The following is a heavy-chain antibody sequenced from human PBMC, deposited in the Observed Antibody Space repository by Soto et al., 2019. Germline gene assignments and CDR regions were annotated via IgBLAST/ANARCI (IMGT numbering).Heavy chain of an antibody. V-gene: IGHV4-34*01. J-gene: IGHJ6*02. CDR3: ARGFGGYDFWSGYYTANVYGMDV. CDR2: INHSGST. Sequence: PSETLSLTCAVYGGSFSGYYWSWIRQPPGKGLEWIGEINHSGSTNYNPSLKSRVTISVDTSKNQFSLKLRSVTAAETAVYYCARGFGGYDFWSGYYTANVYGMDVCGQGTTVTVYS. D-gene: IGHD3-3*01. CDR1: GGSFSGYY.